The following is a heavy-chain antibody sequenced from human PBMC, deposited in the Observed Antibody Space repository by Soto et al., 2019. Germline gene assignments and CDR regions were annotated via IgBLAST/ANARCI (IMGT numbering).Heavy chain of an antibody. CDR2: ISASGGAT. Sequence: GGSLRLSCAASGPIFSDYAMSWVRQAPGKGLEWVSGISASGGATFYADSVKGRFTISRDNSKNTLYLQMNSLRVEDTAVYYCAKSPYYFSVDYWGQGTLVTVSS. CDR1: GPIFSDYA. CDR3: AKSPYYFSVDY. J-gene: IGHJ4*02. V-gene: IGHV3-23*01. D-gene: IGHD3-10*01.